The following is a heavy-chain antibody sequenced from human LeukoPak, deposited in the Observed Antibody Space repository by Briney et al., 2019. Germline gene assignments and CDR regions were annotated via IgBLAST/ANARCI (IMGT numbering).Heavy chain of an antibody. CDR3: ARGPSVGSGWSPDL. V-gene: IGHV3-48*03. CDR2: ISSSGSTV. Sequence: GGSLRLSCAASGFTFRNYEMNWARQAPKEGREWVSYISSSGSTVYYADSVKGRFTISRDNAKNSLYLQMNSLRAEDTALYYCARGPSVGSGWSPDLWGQGTLVTVSS. CDR1: GFTFRNYE. J-gene: IGHJ5*02. D-gene: IGHD6-19*01.